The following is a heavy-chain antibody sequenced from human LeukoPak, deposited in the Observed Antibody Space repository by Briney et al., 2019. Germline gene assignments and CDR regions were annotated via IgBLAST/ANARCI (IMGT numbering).Heavy chain of an antibody. CDR1: GRSFSIYY. Sequence: SETLSLTCVVYGRSFSIYYWRWIRQPPGKGLEWIGEINHSGNTNYNPSLKSRVTISIDTSKNQFSLKLISVTAADTAVYYCARHKAYGSGTYAPYYLDYWGQGTQVTVSS. CDR3: ARHKAYGSGTYAPYYLDY. D-gene: IGHD3-10*01. V-gene: IGHV4-34*01. J-gene: IGHJ4*02. CDR2: INHSGNT.